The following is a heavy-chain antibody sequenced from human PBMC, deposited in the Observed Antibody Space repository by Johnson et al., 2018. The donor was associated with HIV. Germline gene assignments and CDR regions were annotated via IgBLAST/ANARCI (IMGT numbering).Heavy chain of an antibody. V-gene: IGHV3-9*01. CDR2: ISWNSGSI. J-gene: IGHJ3*02. CDR1: GFTFSSYA. CDR3: TRDTCIDRFTVTASAGDI. Sequence: VQLVESGGGVVQPGRSLRLSCAASGFTFSSYAMHWVHQAPGKGLEWVSGISWNSGSIAYADSVKGRFTIFLDNAKKYLYLQMNRLRAEDTALYYWTRDTCIDRFTVTASAGDIGGEGTMVNVAS. D-gene: IGHD6-13*01.